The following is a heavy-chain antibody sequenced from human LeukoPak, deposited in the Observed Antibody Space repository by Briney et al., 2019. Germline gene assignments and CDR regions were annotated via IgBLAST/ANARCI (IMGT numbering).Heavy chain of an antibody. CDR2: INHSGST. CDR3: ARVFTVYAELDY. D-gene: IGHD2-8*01. Sequence: PSETLSLTCAVYGGSFSGYYWSWIRQPPGKGLEWIGEINHSGSTNYNPSLKSRVTISVGTSKNQFSLKLSSVTAADTAVYYCARVFTVYAELDYWGQGTLVTVSS. J-gene: IGHJ4*02. V-gene: IGHV4-34*01. CDR1: GGSFSGYY.